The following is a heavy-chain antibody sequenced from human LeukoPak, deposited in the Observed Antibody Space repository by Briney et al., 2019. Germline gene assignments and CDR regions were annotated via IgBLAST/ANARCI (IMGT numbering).Heavy chain of an antibody. D-gene: IGHD2/OR15-2a*01. CDR2: INGDGCTT. J-gene: IGHJ5*02. Sequence: PGGSLRLSCAASGFTFSTYWMHWVRQAPGKGLVWVSRINGDGCTTTYADSVKGRFTISRDNAQSTLYLQVNSLRVEDAAVYYCARVVLSGAYQIDLWGQGTLVTVSS. CDR1: GFTFSTYW. CDR3: ARVVLSGAYQIDL. V-gene: IGHV3-74*01.